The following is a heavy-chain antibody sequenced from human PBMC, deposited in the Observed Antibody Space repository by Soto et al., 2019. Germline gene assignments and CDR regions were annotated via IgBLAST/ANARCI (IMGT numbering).Heavy chain of an antibody. CDR3: ARVLYCYGSGSYSFFDY. D-gene: IGHD3-10*01. Sequence: GGSLRLSCAASGFTFSSYGMSWVRQAPGKGLEWVANIKHDGSKKYYVDSVKGRFTISRDNAKNSLYLQMNSLRAEDTAVYYCARVLYCYGSGSYSFFDYWGQGTLVTVSS. J-gene: IGHJ4*02. CDR2: IKHDGSKK. V-gene: IGHV3-7*01. CDR1: GFTFSSYG.